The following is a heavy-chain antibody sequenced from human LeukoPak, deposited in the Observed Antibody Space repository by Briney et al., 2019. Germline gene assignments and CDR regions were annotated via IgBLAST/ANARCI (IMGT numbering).Heavy chain of an antibody. J-gene: IGHJ5*02. CDR2: IYPGDSDT. V-gene: IGHV5-51*01. CDR3: ARLRFHGTYYYDSSGYYRGENWFDP. CDR1: GYNFTNYW. Sequence: GESLKISCKGSGYNFTNYWIGWVRQMPGKGLEWMGIIYPGDSDTRYSPSFQGQVTISADKSISTAYLQWSSLKASDTAMYYCARLRFHGTYYYDSSGYYRGENWFDPWGQGTLVTVSS. D-gene: IGHD3-22*01.